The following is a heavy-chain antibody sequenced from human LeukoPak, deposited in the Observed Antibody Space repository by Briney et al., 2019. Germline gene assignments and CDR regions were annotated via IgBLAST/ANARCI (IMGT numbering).Heavy chain of an antibody. J-gene: IGHJ6*02. CDR2: IKQDGSEK. CDR1: GFTFSSYW. Sequence: PGGSLRLSCAAYGFTFSSYWMSWVRQAPGKGLEWVANIKQDGSEKYYVDSVKGRFTISRDNAKNSLYLQMNSLRAEDTAVYYCARATKVVPAAMSHYYGMDVWGQGTTVTVSS. CDR3: ARATKVVPAAMSHYYGMDV. V-gene: IGHV3-7*01. D-gene: IGHD2-2*01.